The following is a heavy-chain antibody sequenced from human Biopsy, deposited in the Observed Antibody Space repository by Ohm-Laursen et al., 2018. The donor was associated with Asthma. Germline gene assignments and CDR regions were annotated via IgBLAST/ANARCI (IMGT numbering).Heavy chain of an antibody. J-gene: IGHJ4*02. CDR1: GFSFSRYG. D-gene: IGHD6-13*01. Sequence: SLRLSCAAPGFSFSRYGMHWVRQAPGKGLEWVAVISFDGSNKYYGDSVKGRFTIARDNSKNTLYLQISSLRAEDTAVYYCAKHQLVRYLDYWGQGTLVTVSS. CDR3: AKHQLVRYLDY. V-gene: IGHV3-30*18. CDR2: ISFDGSNK.